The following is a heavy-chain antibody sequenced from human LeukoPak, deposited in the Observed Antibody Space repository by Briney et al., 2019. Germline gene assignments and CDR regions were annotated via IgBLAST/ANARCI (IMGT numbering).Heavy chain of an antibody. J-gene: IGHJ6*03. D-gene: IGHD6-13*01. Sequence: ASVKVSCKASGYTFTSYGISWVRQAPGQGLEWMGWISAYNGNTNYAQKLQGRVTMTTDTSTSTAYMELRSLRSDDTAVYYCAGQSLGTHYYYYYYMDVWGKGTTVTVSS. CDR2: ISAYNGNT. CDR1: GYTFTSYG. CDR3: AGQSLGTHYYYYYYMDV. V-gene: IGHV1-18*01.